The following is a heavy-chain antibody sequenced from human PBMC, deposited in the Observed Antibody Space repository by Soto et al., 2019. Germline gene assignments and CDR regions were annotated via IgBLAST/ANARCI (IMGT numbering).Heavy chain of an antibody. CDR2: ISGSGGST. D-gene: IGHD2-15*01. Sequence: EVQLLESGGGLVQPGGSLRLSCAASGFTFSSYAMSWVRQAPGKGLEWVSAISGSGGSTYYADSVKGRFTISRDNSKNTLYLPMNSLGAEETAVYYCAKEECSGGSCQVDYWAREPWSPSPQ. J-gene: IGHJ4*02. CDR3: AKEECSGGSCQVDY. CDR1: GFTFSSYA. V-gene: IGHV3-23*01.